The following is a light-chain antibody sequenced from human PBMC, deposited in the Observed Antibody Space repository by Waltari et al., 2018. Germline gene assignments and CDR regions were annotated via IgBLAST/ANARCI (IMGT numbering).Light chain of an antibody. CDR3: QSYDSSLRGFV. CDR1: SSHIGAGSD. J-gene: IGLJ1*01. CDR2: GNT. Sequence: QSVLTQPPSVSGAPGQRIPISCAGGSSHIGAGSDVPWYQQPPGTAPKLLIYGNTNRPSGVPDRISGSKSGTSASLAITGLQADDEADYYCQSYDSSLRGFVFGTGTEVTIL. V-gene: IGLV1-40*01.